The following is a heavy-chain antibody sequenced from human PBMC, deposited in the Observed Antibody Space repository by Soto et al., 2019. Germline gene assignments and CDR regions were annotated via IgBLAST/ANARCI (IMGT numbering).Heavy chain of an antibody. CDR2: IWYDGSNK. CDR3: AREDSSSPPSELELPLDYYYGMDV. Sequence: PEGSLRLSCAASRFTFSSYGMHWVRQAPGKGLEWVAVIWYDGSNKYYADSVKGRFTISRDNSKNTLYLQMNSLRAEDTAVYYCAREDSSSPPSELELPLDYYYGMDVWGQGTTVTVSS. J-gene: IGHJ6*02. CDR1: RFTFSSYG. D-gene: IGHD1-7*01. V-gene: IGHV3-33*01.